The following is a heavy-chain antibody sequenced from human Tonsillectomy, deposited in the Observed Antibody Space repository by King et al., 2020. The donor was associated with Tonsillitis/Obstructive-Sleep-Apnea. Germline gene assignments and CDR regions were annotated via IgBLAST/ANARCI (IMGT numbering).Heavy chain of an antibody. CDR2: ISYDGSNK. V-gene: IGHV3-30*01. J-gene: IGHJ6*03. CDR3: ARAENYYYYYYMDV. CDR1: GFTFSSYA. Sequence: VQLVESGGGVVQPGGSLRLSCAASGFTFSSYAMHWVRQAPGKGLEGVAVISYDGSNKYYADSVKGRFTISRDNSKNTLCLQMNSLRAEDTAVYYCARAENYYYYYYMDVWGKGTTVTVPS.